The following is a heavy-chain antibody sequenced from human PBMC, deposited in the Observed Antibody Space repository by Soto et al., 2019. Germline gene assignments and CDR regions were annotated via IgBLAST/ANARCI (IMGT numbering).Heavy chain of an antibody. Sequence: EVQLVQSGAEVKKPGESLRISCKGSGYSFSNYWINWVRQMPGKGLEWMGRIDPRDSYTNYSPSFQGRVAISTDKSISTAYLQWNSLKASDTAMYYCARRGDYGDPPEDYWCQGTLVTVSS. CDR3: ARRGDYGDPPEDY. J-gene: IGHJ4*02. CDR2: IDPRDSYT. D-gene: IGHD4-17*01. V-gene: IGHV5-10-1*01. CDR1: GYSFSNYW.